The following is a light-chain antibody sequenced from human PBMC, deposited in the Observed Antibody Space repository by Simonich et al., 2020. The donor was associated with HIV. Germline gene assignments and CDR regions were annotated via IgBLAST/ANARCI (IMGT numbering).Light chain of an antibody. Sequence: DILLTQSPGTLSLSPGERATLSCRSSQSVSISYLAWYQQKPGQAPRLLNYGASSRATGITDRFSGSGSGTDFTLTISRLEPEDFAVYYCQQYGSFTFGPGTKVDIK. CDR2: GAS. J-gene: IGKJ3*01. CDR1: QSVSISY. CDR3: QQYGSFT. V-gene: IGKV3-20*01.